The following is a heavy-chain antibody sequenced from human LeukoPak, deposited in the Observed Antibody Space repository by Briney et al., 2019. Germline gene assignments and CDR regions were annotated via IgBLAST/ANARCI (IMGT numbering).Heavy chain of an antibody. J-gene: IGHJ4*02. CDR1: GFTVSSNY. V-gene: IGHV3-66*02. D-gene: IGHD3-22*01. CDR3: ARARSGLYQYFDY. Sequence: GGSLRLSCAASGFTVSSNYMSWVRQAPGKGLEWVSVIYSGGSTYYADSVKGRFTISRDNSKNTLYLQMNSLRAEDTAVYYCARARSGLYQYFDYWGQGTLVTVSS. CDR2: IYSGGST.